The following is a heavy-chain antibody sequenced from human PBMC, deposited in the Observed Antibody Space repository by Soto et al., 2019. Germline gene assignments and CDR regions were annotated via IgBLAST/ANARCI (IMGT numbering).Heavy chain of an antibody. D-gene: IGHD7-27*01. Sequence: GGSLSLSCAASEFPFSSYAMHWVRQAPGKGLEWVAVISYDGSNKYYADSVKGRFTISRDNSKNTLYLQMNSLRAEDTAVYYCARDPTLTGWFYYGMDVWGQGTTVTVSS. V-gene: IGHV3-30-3*01. CDR3: ARDPTLTGWFYYGMDV. J-gene: IGHJ6*02. CDR2: ISYDGSNK. CDR1: EFPFSSYA.